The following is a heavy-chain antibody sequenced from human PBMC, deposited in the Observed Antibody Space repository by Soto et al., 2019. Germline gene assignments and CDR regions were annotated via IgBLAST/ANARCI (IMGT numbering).Heavy chain of an antibody. Sequence: QLVQSGSEVKKPGSSVKVSCQASGGTFSGYVVTWVRQAPGQGLEWMGEFVPLFGTTNYAQRFSGRITITAEESTSTAYMALRTLRPDDTAVYYCATHGLGVSSPPYFDNWGQGTLVTVSS. V-gene: IGHV1-69*01. CDR1: GGTFSGYV. CDR2: FVPLFGTT. D-gene: IGHD3-16*01. CDR3: ATHGLGVSSPPYFDN. J-gene: IGHJ4*02.